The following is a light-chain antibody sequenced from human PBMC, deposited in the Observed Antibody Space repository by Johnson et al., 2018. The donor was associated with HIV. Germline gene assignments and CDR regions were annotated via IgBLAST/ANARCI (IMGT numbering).Light chain of an antibody. Sequence: QSVLTQPPSVSAAPGQKVTISCSGSSYNIGNNYVSWYQQLPGGAPKLLIYENNKRPSGIPDRFSGSKSGTSATLGITGLQTGDEADYYCGTWDSSLSAGVFGTGTKVTVL. V-gene: IGLV1-51*02. J-gene: IGLJ1*01. CDR2: ENN. CDR3: GTWDSSLSAGV. CDR1: SYNIGNNY.